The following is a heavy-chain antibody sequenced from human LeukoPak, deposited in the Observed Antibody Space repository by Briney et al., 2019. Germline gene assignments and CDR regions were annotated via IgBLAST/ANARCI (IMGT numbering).Heavy chain of an antibody. CDR2: IYPGDSDT. Sequence: GEPLKISCTASGYSFTTYWIGWVRQMPGKGLEWMGIIYPGDSDTRKSPSFQGQVTISADKSISTAYLQWSSLKASDTAIYYCARLGVGATTGFDYWGQGTLVTVSS. D-gene: IGHD1-26*01. J-gene: IGHJ4*02. V-gene: IGHV5-51*01. CDR1: GYSFTTYW. CDR3: ARLGVGATTGFDY.